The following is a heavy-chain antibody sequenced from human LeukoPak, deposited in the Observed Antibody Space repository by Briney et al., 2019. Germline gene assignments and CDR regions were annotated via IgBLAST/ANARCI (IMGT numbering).Heavy chain of an antibody. D-gene: IGHD1-26*01. CDR3: TREPLSYSGSYY. V-gene: IGHV3-49*04. CDR2: IRSKAYGGTT. J-gene: IGHJ4*02. Sequence: GGSLRLSCAVSGFTFGDYAMSWVRQAPGKGLEWVGFIRSKAYGGTTEYAASVKGRFTISRDDSKSIAYLQMNSLKTEDTAVYYCTREPLSYSGSYYWGQGTLVTVSS. CDR1: GFTFGDYA.